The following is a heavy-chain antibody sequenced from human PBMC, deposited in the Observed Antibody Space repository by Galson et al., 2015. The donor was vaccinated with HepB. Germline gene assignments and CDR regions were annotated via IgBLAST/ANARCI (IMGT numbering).Heavy chain of an antibody. D-gene: IGHD3-16*01. CDR2: IIPISGTA. V-gene: IGHV1-69*13. Sequence: SVRVSCKAAGGTLSREASSCLRPTPGQGLEWMGGIIPISGTANYAQKFQGRVTINADESTSTAYMELSSLRSEDTAVYYCARFLTFGGVSNENDAFDIWGQGTMVTVSS. CDR3: ARFLTFGGVSNENDAFDI. J-gene: IGHJ3*02. CDR1: GGTLSREA.